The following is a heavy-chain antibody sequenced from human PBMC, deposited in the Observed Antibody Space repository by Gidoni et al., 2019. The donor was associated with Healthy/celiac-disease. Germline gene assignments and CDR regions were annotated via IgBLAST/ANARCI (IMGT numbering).Heavy chain of an antibody. V-gene: IGHV1-3*01. J-gene: IGHJ3*02. Sequence: QVQLVQSGAEVKKPGASVKVSCKASGYTFTRYAMHWVRQAPGQRLEWMGCINAGNGNTKYSQKFQGRVTITRDTSASTAYMELSSLRSEDTAVYYCARERRWFWSGYDDAFDIWGQGTMVTVSS. CDR1: GYTFTRYA. CDR3: ARERRWFWSGYDDAFDI. D-gene: IGHD3-3*01. CDR2: INAGNGNT.